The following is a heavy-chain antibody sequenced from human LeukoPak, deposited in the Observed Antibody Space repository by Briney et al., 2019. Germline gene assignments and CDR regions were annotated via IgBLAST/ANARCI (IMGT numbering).Heavy chain of an antibody. CDR3: ARTCITIFGEYYYYYMDA. J-gene: IGHJ6*03. D-gene: IGHD3-3*01. V-gene: IGHV4-59*01. CDR1: GGSISSYY. CDR2: IYYSGST. Sequence: SETLSLTCTVSGGSISSYYWSWIRQPPGKGLEWIGYIYYSGSTNYNPSLKSRVTISVDTSKNQFSLKLSSVTAADTAVYYCARTCITIFGEYYYYYMDAWGKGTTVTVSS.